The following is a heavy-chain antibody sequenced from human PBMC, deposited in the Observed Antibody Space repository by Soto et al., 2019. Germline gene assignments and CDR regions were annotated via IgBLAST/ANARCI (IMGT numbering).Heavy chain of an antibody. V-gene: IGHV1-3*01. J-gene: IGHJ4*02. D-gene: IGHD6-13*01. CDR1: GYTFTSYA. CDR3: ARDSADSSSWYPGY. Sequence: GASVPISCKASGYTFTSYAMHWVRQAPGQRLEWMGWINAGNGNTKYSQKFQGRVTITRDTSASTAYMELSSLRSEDTAVYYCARDSADSSSWYPGYWGQGTLVTVSS. CDR2: INAGNGNT.